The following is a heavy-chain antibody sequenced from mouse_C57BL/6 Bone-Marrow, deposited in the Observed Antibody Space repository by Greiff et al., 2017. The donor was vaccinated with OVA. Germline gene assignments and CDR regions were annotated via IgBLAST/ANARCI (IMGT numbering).Heavy chain of an antibody. Sequence: VKVVESGAELARPGASVKLSCKASGYTFTSYGISWVKQRTGQGLEWIGEIYPRSGNTYYNEKFKGKATLTADKSSSTAYMELRSLTSEDSAVYFCAADVTVVATDFDVWGTGTTVTVSS. D-gene: IGHD1-1*01. CDR2: IYPRSGNT. CDR3: AADVTVVATDFDV. CDR1: GYTFTSYG. V-gene: IGHV1-81*01. J-gene: IGHJ1*03.